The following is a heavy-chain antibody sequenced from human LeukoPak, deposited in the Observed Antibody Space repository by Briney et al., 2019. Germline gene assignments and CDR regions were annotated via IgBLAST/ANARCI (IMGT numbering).Heavy chain of an antibody. V-gene: IGHV3-30-3*01. J-gene: IGHJ6*02. CDR2: ISYDGSNK. CDR1: GFTSSSYA. D-gene: IGHD5-12*01. Sequence: GGSLRLSCAASGFTSSSYAMHWVRQAPGKGLEWVAVISYDGSNKYYADSVKGRFTISRDNSKNTLYLQMNSLRAEDTAVYYCARDRAGDSGYDPTDYYGMDVWGQGTTVTVSS. CDR3: ARDRAGDSGYDPTDYYGMDV.